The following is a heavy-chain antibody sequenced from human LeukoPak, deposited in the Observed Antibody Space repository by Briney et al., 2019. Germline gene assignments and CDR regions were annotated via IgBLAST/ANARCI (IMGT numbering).Heavy chain of an antibody. D-gene: IGHD3-10*01. J-gene: IGHJ4*02. Sequence: GGSLRLSCAASGFTFGSYAMSWVRQAPGKGLEWVSIVSGSGDSTYYADSVKGRFTISRDNSKNTLYLQMTTLRAEDTAVYYCATTVVRGVTPYYFDYWGQGTLVTVSS. CDR2: VSGSGDST. CDR1: GFTFGSYA. CDR3: ATTVVRGVTPYYFDY. V-gene: IGHV3-23*01.